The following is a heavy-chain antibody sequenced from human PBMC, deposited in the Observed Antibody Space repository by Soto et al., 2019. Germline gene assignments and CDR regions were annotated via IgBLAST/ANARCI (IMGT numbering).Heavy chain of an antibody. V-gene: IGHV3-53*01. Sequence: GGSLRLSCAASGFTVSSNYMSWIRQAPGKGLEWVSVIYSGGSTYYADSVKGRFTISRDNSKNTLYLQMNSLRAEDTAVYYCASDRGTRGGFEYWGQGTLVTVSS. CDR2: IYSGGST. J-gene: IGHJ4*02. CDR1: GFTVSSNY. D-gene: IGHD3-10*01. CDR3: ASDRGTRGGFEY.